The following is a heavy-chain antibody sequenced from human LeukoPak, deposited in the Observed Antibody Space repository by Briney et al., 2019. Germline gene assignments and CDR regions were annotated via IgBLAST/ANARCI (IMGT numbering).Heavy chain of an antibody. J-gene: IGHJ6*03. CDR1: GFTFSSYS. D-gene: IGHD1-26*01. Sequence: GGSLRLSCAASGFTFSSYSMNWVRQAPGKGLEWVSSISSSSSYIYYADSVKGRFTISRDNAKNSLYLQMNSLRAEDTAVYYCARPQYVEWELPDMDVWGKGTTVTVSS. CDR2: ISSSSSYI. V-gene: IGHV3-21*01. CDR3: ARPQYVEWELPDMDV.